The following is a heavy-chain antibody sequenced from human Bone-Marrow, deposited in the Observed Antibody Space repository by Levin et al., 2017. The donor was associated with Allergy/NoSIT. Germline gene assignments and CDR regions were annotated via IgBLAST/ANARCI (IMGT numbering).Heavy chain of an antibody. CDR2: IKGKTDGGTA. D-gene: IGHD3-16*01. CDR3: ATLNLGGSLY. Sequence: LSLTCAASGFTFTNAWMHWVRQAPGKVLEWVGRIKGKTDGGTAVYGAPVKGRFTISRDDSKDTLYLQMDSLETEDTAVYYCATLNLGGSLYWGQGTLVTVSS. V-gene: IGHV3-15*07. J-gene: IGHJ4*02. CDR1: GFTFTNAW.